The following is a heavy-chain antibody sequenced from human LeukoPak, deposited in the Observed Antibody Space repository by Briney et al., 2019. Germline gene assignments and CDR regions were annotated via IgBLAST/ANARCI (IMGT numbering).Heavy chain of an antibody. J-gene: IGHJ4*02. CDR3: AREPTYSSSWYTSCDY. Sequence: GGSLRLSCAASGFTFSSYNMNWVRQAPGKGLEWVSYITSSTSSIYYADSVKGRFTISRDNAKNSLYLQMNSLRAEDTAVYYCAREPTYSSSWYTSCDYWGRGTLVTVSS. V-gene: IGHV3-48*01. CDR1: GFTFSSYN. D-gene: IGHD6-13*01. CDR2: ITSSTSSI.